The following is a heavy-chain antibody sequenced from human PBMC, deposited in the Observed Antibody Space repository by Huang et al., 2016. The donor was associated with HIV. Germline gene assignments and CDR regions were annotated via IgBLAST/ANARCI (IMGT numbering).Heavy chain of an antibody. J-gene: IGHJ4*02. CDR3: ARGFSSWPNSGY. V-gene: IGHV7-4-1*02. CDR1: GYTFTNYA. D-gene: IGHD6-13*01. Sequence: QVQLVQSGSELKKPGASVKVSCKASGYTFTNYAMNGVRQAPGQVLEWMGWINSNTGNPTDAQGITGRFVFSLDTSVSKEYLQISSLTAEDTAMYYWARGFSSWPNSGYWGQGTLVTGSS. CDR2: INSNTGNP.